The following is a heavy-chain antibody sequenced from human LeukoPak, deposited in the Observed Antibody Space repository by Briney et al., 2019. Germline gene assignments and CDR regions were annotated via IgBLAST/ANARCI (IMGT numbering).Heavy chain of an antibody. V-gene: IGHV4-59*08. D-gene: IGHD3-10*01. J-gene: IGHJ5*02. Sequence: PSETLSLTCTVSGGSISSYYWSWIRQPPGKGLEWIGYIYYSGSTNYNPSLKSRVTISVDTSKNQFSLKLSSVTAADTAVYYCARQSMVRGVDNWFDPWGQGTLVTVSS. CDR1: GGSISSYY. CDR3: ARQSMVRGVDNWFDP. CDR2: IYYSGST.